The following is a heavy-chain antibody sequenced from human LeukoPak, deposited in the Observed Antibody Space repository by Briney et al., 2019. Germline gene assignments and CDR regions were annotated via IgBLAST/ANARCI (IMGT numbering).Heavy chain of an antibody. V-gene: IGHV3-30-3*01. CDR3: ARVESGRFDP. CDR2: ISYDGSNK. Sequence: GRSLRLSCAASGFTFSSYAMHWVRQAPGKGLEWVAVISYDGSNKYYADSVKGRFTNSRDNSKNTLYLQMNSLRAEDTAVYYCARVESGRFDPWGQGTLVTVSS. CDR1: GFTFSSYA. D-gene: IGHD3-3*01. J-gene: IGHJ5*02.